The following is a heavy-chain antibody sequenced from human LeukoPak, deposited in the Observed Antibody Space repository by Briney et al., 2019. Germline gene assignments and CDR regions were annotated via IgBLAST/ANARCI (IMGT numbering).Heavy chain of an antibody. CDR3: AREYCSGGSCDKLRWFDP. V-gene: IGHV1-18*04. CDR1: GYTFTSYG. D-gene: IGHD2-15*01. Sequence: ASVKVSCKASGYTFTSYGISWVRQAPGQGLEWMGWISAYNGNTNYAQKLQGRVTITTDTSTSTAYMELRSLRSDDTAVYYCAREYCSGGSCDKLRWFDPWGQGTLVTVSS. CDR2: ISAYNGNT. J-gene: IGHJ5*02.